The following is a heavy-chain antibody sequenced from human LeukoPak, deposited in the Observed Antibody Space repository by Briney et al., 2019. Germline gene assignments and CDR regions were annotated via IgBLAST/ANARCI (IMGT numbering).Heavy chain of an antibody. CDR2: IYHSGST. D-gene: IGHD1-20*01. Sequence: GSLRLSCAASGFIFSNAWMIWVRQAPGKGLEWIGEIYHSGSTNYNPSLKSRVTISVDKSKNQFSLKLSSVTAADTAVYYCATERNNWNRHWYFDLWGRGTLVTVSS. CDR1: GFIFSNAW. CDR3: ATERNNWNRHWYFDL. V-gene: IGHV4-4*02. J-gene: IGHJ2*01.